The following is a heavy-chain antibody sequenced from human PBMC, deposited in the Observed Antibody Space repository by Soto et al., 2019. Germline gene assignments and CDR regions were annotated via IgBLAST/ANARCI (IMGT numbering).Heavy chain of an antibody. Sequence: WGSLRLSCAASGFTFSSYAMHWFFQAPGKGLEWVAVISYDGSNKYYADSVKGRFTISRDNSKNTLYLQMNSLRAEDTAVYYCAGLLWFGELLLGTPFDNWGQGTRVTVYS. CDR3: AGLLWFGELLLGTPFDN. J-gene: IGHJ4*02. D-gene: IGHD3-10*01. V-gene: IGHV3-30-3*01. CDR1: GFTFSSYA. CDR2: ISYDGSNK.